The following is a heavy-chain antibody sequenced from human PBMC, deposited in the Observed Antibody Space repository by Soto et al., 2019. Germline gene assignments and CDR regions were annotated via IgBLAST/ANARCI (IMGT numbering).Heavy chain of an antibody. CDR3: ARQQLLPFYYALDV. Sequence: ETLSLSCNVSGGSISGYYWSWIRQSPGKELEYIGYIYYRGSTNYNSSLKSRVTMSVDTSRNQFSLKMNSVTAADTAVYYCARQQLLPFYYALDVWGQGTTVTVSS. CDR1: GGSISGYY. D-gene: IGHD1-26*01. V-gene: IGHV4-59*01. J-gene: IGHJ6*02. CDR2: IYYRGST.